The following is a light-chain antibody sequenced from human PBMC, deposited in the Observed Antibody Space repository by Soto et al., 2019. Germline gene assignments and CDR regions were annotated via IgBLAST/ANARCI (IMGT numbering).Light chain of an antibody. V-gene: IGLV2-14*01. CDR3: SSYPSTRWV. Sequence: QSALTQPASVSGSPGQSITISCTAISSDITTYNYVSWYQHHPGKAPKHIIYEVINRPSGVSNRFSGSKSGNTASLTISGRQAEDEADYYCSSYPSTRWVFGGGTKLTVL. CDR2: EVI. J-gene: IGLJ3*02. CDR1: SSDITTYNY.